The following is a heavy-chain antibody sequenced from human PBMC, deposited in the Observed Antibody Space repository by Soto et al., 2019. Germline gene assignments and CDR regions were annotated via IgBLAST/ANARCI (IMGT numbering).Heavy chain of an antibody. CDR3: ARDGYSYGYPNWFDP. CDR2: INTYNDNT. J-gene: IGHJ5*02. V-gene: IGHV1-18*01. Sequence: ASVKVSCKTSGYTFTTYGIAWVRQAPGQGLEWMGWINTYNDNTKYAQKFQGRVTMTTDTSTSTAYMELRSLRSDDTAVYYCARDGYSYGYPNWFDPWGQGTLVTVSS. CDR1: GYTFTTYG. D-gene: IGHD5-18*01.